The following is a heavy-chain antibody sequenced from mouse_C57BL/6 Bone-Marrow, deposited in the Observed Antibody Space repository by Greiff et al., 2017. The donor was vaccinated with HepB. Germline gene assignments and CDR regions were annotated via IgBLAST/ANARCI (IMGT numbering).Heavy chain of an antibody. Sequence: QVQLQQPGAELVRPGSSVKLSCKASGYTFTSYWMHWVKQRPIQGLEWIGNIDPSDSETHYNQKFKDKATLTVDKSSSTAYMQLSSLTSEDSAVYYCASRIYYDYDEGDYFDYWGQGTTLTVSS. D-gene: IGHD2-4*01. V-gene: IGHV1-52*01. CDR2: IDPSDSET. CDR3: ASRIYYDYDEGDYFDY. J-gene: IGHJ2*01. CDR1: GYTFTSYW.